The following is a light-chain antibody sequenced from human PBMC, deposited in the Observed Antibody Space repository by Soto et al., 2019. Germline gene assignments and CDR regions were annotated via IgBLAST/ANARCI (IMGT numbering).Light chain of an antibody. CDR3: CSFATNSAFVV. CDR2: EGS. V-gene: IGLV2-23*03. CDR1: SSEVGNYNL. J-gene: IGLJ3*02. Sequence: QSALTQPASVSGSPGQSITISCTGTSSEVGNYNLVSWYQQHPDKAPKLVIYEGSKRPSGVSNRFSGSKSGNTASLTISGLQAEDEADYYCCSFATNSAFVVFGGGTKVTVL.